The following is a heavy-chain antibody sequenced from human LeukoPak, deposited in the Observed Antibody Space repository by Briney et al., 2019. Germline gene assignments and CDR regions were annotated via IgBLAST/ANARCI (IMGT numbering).Heavy chain of an antibody. J-gene: IGHJ6*02. CDR3: ARERVTGTTSVPYYYYYGMDV. CDR2: IGTHNGNT. V-gene: IGHV1-18*01. CDR1: GYIFTNYG. D-gene: IGHD1-7*01. Sequence: ASVKVSCKASGYIFTNYGISWVRQAPGQGLEWMGWIGTHNGNTNYAQKVQGRVTMTTDTSTSTAYMELRSLRFDDTAVYYCARERVTGTTSVPYYYYYGMDVWGQGTTVTVSS.